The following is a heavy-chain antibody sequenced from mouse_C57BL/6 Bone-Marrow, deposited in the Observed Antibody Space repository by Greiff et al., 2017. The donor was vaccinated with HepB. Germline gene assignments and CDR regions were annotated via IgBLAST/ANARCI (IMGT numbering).Heavy chain of an antibody. CDR3: ARVYDGYWYFDV. CDR2: INSDGGST. J-gene: IGHJ1*03. CDR1: EYEFPSHD. D-gene: IGHD2-3*01. V-gene: IGHV5-2*01. Sequence: EVKLQESGGGLVQPGESLKLSCESNEYEFPSHDMSWVRKTPEKRLELVAAINSDGGSTYYPDTMERRFIISRDNTKKTLYLQMSSLGSEDTALYYCARVYDGYWYFDVWGTGTTVTVSS.